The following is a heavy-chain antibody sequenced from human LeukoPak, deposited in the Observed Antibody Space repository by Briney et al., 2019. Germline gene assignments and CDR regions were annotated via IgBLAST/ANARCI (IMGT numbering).Heavy chain of an antibody. CDR2: IYYSGTT. D-gene: IGHD2-8*01. Sequence: SETLSLTCTVSGGSISSDYWSWIRQPPGKGLEWIGDIYYSGTTKYNPSLQSRVTVSVDTSKNQFSLKLSSVTAADTAMYYCARSQLMVYAAPRGSYGFDYWGQGTLVTVSS. CDR1: GGSISSDY. J-gene: IGHJ4*02. V-gene: IGHV4-59*12. CDR3: ARSQLMVYAAPRGSYGFDY.